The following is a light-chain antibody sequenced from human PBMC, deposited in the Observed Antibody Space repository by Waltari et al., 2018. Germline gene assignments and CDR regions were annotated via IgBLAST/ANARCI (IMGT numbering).Light chain of an antibody. CDR3: QQYYSTPT. CDR2: WAS. V-gene: IGKV4-1*01. J-gene: IGKJ2*01. Sequence: DIVITQSPDSLVVSLGERATIHCKPSQSVLYSSNNKNYLAWYQQKPGQPPKLLIYWASTRESGVPDRFSGSGSETDFTLTVSSLQAEDVAVYYCQQYYSTPTFGQGTKLEIK. CDR1: QSVLYSSNNKNY.